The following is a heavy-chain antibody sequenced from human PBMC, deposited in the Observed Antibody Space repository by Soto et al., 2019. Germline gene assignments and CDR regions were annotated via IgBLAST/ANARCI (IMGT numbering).Heavy chain of an antibody. D-gene: IGHD2-15*01. J-gene: IGHJ4*02. Sequence: MQLVQSGPEVKKPGTSVKVSCKASGFTFTSSAVQWVRQARGQRLGWIGWIVVGSGNTNYAQKFQERVTITRDMSTSTAYMVLSSLRSEDTAVYYCAAVVVVAANLSFDYWGQGTLVTVSS. CDR1: GFTFTSSA. CDR3: AAVVVVAANLSFDY. V-gene: IGHV1-58*01. CDR2: IVVGSGNT.